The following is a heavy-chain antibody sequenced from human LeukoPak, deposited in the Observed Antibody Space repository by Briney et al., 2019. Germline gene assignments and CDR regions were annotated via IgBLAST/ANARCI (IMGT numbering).Heavy chain of an antibody. J-gene: IGHJ4*02. D-gene: IGHD2-2*01. CDR1: GFTFTNYG. CDR3: ARDDCSTAPCYAY. V-gene: IGHV3-33*01. CDR2: IWYDGRKT. Sequence: VGSLRLSCTTSGFTFTNYGINWVRQAPGKGLEWVAAIWYDGRKTSYTDSVKGRFTVSRDISKNTVYLQMNGLKAEDTAVYYCARDDCSTAPCYAYWGQGTLVTVSS.